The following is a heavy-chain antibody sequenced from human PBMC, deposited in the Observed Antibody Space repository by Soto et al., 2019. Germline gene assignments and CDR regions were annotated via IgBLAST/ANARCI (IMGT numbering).Heavy chain of an antibody. D-gene: IGHD1-26*01. CDR2: ISYDGSNK. CDR1: GFTFSSYA. CDR3: AREAWLGRTSAFDI. J-gene: IGHJ3*02. V-gene: IGHV3-30-3*01. Sequence: PGGSLRLSCAASGFTFSSYAMHWVRQAPGKGLEWVAVISYDGSNKYYADSVKGRFTISRDNSKNTLYLQMNSLRAEDTAVYYCAREAWLGRTSAFDIWGQGTMVTVSS.